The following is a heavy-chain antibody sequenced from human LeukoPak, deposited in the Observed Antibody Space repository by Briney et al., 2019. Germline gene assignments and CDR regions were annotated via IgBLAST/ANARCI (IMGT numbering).Heavy chain of an antibody. J-gene: IGHJ4*02. CDR2: INWKTGAT. CDR1: GFSFDDYS. Sequence: GGSLRLSCAASGFSFDDYSMSWVRQAPGKGPEWLSGINWKTGATGYSDSVKGRFTISKDNTKNSLYLQMNSLRAEDTAFYYCARETSARGVSTHWGQGTLVTVSS. CDR3: ARETSARGVSTH. D-gene: IGHD3-10*01. V-gene: IGHV3-20*04.